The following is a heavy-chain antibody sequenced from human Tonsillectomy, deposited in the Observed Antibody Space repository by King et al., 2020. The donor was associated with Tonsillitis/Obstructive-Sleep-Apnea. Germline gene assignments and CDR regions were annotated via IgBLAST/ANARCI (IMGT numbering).Heavy chain of an antibody. CDR1: GFSLSNGRMG. CDR2: IFSNDKK. CDR3: ALLASYSGYGANWFDP. Sequence: TLKESGPVLVKPTETLTLTCTVSGFSLSNGRMGVSWIRQPPGKALEWLAHIFSNDKKSYNTSLKSRLTISKDTSKSQVVLTMTNMDPVDTATYYCALLASYSGYGANWFDPWGQGTLVTVSS. J-gene: IGHJ5*02. V-gene: IGHV2-26*01. D-gene: IGHD5-12*01.